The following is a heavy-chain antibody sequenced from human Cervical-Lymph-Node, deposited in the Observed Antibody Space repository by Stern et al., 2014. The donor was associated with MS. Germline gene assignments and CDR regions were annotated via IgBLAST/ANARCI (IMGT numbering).Heavy chain of an antibody. CDR3: ARHFRAAGDFNWFDP. CDR2: IYYSGST. D-gene: IGHD6-13*01. J-gene: IGHJ5*02. Sequence: QLQLQESGPGLVKPSETLSLTCNVSGGSISSYYWSWIRQPPGKGLEWIGYIYYSGSTNYNPSLKSRVTISVEPSKNQFSLKLRSVTAADTAVYYCARHFRAAGDFNWFDPWGQGTLVTVSS. V-gene: IGHV4-59*08. CDR1: GGSISSYY.